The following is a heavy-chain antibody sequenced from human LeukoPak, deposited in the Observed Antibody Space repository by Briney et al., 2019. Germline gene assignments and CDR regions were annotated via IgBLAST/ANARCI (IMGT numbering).Heavy chain of an antibody. J-gene: IGHJ4*02. CDR2: IIPIFGTA. D-gene: IGHD6-19*01. CDR1: GGTFSSYA. CDR3: ARDRGGSSGFGY. V-gene: IGHV1-69*13. Sequence: SVKVSCKASGGTFSSYAISWVRQAPGQGLEWMGGIIPIFGTANYAQKFQGRVTITADESTSTAYMELSSLRSEDTAVYYCARDRGGSSGFGYWGQGTLVTVSS.